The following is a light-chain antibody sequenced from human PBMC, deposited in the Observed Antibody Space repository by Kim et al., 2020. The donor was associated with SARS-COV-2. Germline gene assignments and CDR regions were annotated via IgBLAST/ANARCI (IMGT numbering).Light chain of an antibody. J-gene: IGKJ5*01. CDR3: QQYGNLPPST. CDR1: QSISSSY. CDR2: GAS. Sequence: EIVLTQSPATLSLSPGERATLSCRASQSISSSYLAWYQQKLGQAPRLLISGASRRATGIPDRFSGSGSGTDFTLTISRLEPEDFAVYYCQQYGNLPPSTFGQGTRLEIK. V-gene: IGKV3-20*01.